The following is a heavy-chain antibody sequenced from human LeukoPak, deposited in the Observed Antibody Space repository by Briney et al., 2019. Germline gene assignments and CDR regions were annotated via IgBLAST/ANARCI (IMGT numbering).Heavy chain of an antibody. D-gene: IGHD6-6*01. CDR3: ARDRSSYYYNGMDV. Sequence: SETLSLTCTVSGGSINSPTYYWGWIRQPPGKGLEWIGSIHYSGSTYYNPSLRSRVSVSVDTSKNEFSLKLNSVTAADTAVYYCARDRSSYYYNGMDVWGQGTTVTVSS. CDR2: IHYSGST. V-gene: IGHV4-39*02. CDR1: GGSINSPTYY. J-gene: IGHJ6*02.